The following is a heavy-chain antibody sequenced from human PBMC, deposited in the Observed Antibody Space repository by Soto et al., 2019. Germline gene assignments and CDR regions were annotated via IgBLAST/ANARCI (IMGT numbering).Heavy chain of an antibody. CDR1: GGSISSYY. CDR2: IYYSGST. CDR3: AERAGPRWFDP. Sequence: PSETLSLTCTVSGGSISSYYWSWIRQPPGKGLEWIGYIYYSGSTNYNPSLKSRVTISVDTSKNQFSLKLSSVTAADTAVYYCAERAGPRWFDPWGQGTLVTVSS. V-gene: IGHV4-59*12. J-gene: IGHJ5*02. D-gene: IGHD1-1*01.